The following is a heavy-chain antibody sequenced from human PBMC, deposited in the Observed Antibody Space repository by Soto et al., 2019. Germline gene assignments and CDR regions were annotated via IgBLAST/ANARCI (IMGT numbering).Heavy chain of an antibody. Sequence: QVQLQQWGAGLLRPSETLSLTCAVYGGSFSDDYWHWIRQPPGKGLEWVGEINYGGYITYNPSLKSRVTISVDTSKNYFSLNLRSVTAADTAVYYCAREGRYCSSTSCFGWWFDPWGQGTLVTVSS. J-gene: IGHJ5*02. CDR2: INYGGYI. CDR1: GGSFSDDY. V-gene: IGHV4-34*02. D-gene: IGHD2-2*01. CDR3: AREGRYCSSTSCFGWWFDP.